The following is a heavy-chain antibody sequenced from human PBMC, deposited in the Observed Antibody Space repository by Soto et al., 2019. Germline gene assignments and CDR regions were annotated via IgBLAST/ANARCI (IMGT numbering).Heavy chain of an antibody. Sequence: QVQLVESGGGVVQPGRSLRLSCAASGFTFSSYGMHWVRQAPGKGLEWVAVISYDGSNKYYADSVKSRFTISRDNSKNTLYLQMNSLRAEDTAVYYCAKEQYYDSSGYYYTSSFGYWGQGTLVTVSS. CDR2: ISYDGSNK. D-gene: IGHD3-22*01. J-gene: IGHJ4*02. V-gene: IGHV3-30*18. CDR3: AKEQYYDSSGYYYTSSFGY. CDR1: GFTFSSYG.